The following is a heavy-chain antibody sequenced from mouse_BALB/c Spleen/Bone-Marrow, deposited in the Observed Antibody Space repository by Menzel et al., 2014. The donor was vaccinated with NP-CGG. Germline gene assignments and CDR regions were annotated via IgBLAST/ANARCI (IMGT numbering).Heavy chain of an antibody. CDR3: VRDGDYRYACFTY. J-gene: IGHJ3*01. CDR2: ISDGGTYT. Sequence: EVKLVESGGGLVKPGGSLKLSCAASGFTFSDYYIYWVRQTPEKRLEWVATISDGGTYTYYPDTVKGRFTISRDNAKNNLYLQMNGLKSEDTAVYYCVRDGDYRYACFTYWGQGTLVTVSA. V-gene: IGHV5-4*02. CDR1: GFTFSDYY. D-gene: IGHD2-14*01.